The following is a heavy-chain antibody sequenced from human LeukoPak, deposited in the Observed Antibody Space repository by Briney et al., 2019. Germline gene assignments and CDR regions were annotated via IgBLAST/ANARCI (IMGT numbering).Heavy chain of an antibody. V-gene: IGHV4-39*01. Sequence: PSETLSLTCTVSGGSISSSSYYWGWIRQPPGKGLEWIGSIYYSGSTYYNPSLKSRVTISVDTSKNQFSLKLSSVTAADTAVYYCARFRGDPKVGYYYYMDVWGKGTTVTVSS. CDR1: GGSISSSSYY. CDR3: ARFRGDPKVGYYYYMDV. D-gene: IGHD3-10*01. J-gene: IGHJ6*03. CDR2: IYYSGST.